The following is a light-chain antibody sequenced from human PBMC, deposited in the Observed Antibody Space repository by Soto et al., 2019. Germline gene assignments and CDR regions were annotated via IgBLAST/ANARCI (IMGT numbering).Light chain of an antibody. J-gene: IGKJ4*01. CDR1: QGISNY. CDR3: QQYDILPIT. CDR2: DAS. V-gene: IGKV1-27*01. Sequence: QMTHSPSSLSASVGDRVPITCRASQGISNYLAWYQQRPGKVPKLLIYDASTSKSGVPSRFSGSGSGTHFTFTISSLQTEDIGTYYCQQYDILPITFGRGTKVDIK.